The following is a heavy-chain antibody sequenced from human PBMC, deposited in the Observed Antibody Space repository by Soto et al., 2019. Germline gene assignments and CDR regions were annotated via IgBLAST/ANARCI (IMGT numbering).Heavy chain of an antibody. D-gene: IGHD3-3*01. CDR2: IHHSGST. Sequence: SEPLSLTCTVSGGSISSGENFWNWIRQSPGKGLEWIGYIHHSGSTYYNPSLKSRLTISVDTSKNQISLKLNSVTAADTAVYYCARDTWTYPYYLDYWGQGTLVTVSS. CDR1: GGSISSGENF. CDR3: ARDTWTYPYYLDY. J-gene: IGHJ4*02. V-gene: IGHV4-30-4*01.